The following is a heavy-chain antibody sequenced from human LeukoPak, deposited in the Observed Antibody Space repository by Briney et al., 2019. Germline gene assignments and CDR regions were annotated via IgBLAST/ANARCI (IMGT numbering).Heavy chain of an antibody. V-gene: IGHV3-53*01. D-gene: IGHD1-14*01. CDR3: ARDLGIAGTTHAFDI. CDR1: GFTVSRNY. Sequence: GGSLILSCAASGFTVSRNYMSWVRQAPGRGLECVSVIYGGGPTYYADSVKGRFTISRDTAKNTLHLQMNSLRGEDTAVYFCARDLGIAGTTHAFDIWGHGTMVTVSS. CDR2: IYGGGPT. J-gene: IGHJ3*02.